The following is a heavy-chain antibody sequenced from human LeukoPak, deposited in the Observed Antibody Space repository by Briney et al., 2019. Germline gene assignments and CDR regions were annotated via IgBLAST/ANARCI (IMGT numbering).Heavy chain of an antibody. V-gene: IGHV4-4*07. D-gene: IGHD5-24*01. CDR2: IYTSGST. CDR1: GGSISSYY. J-gene: IGHJ5*02. CDR3: ARGDGYNYVNWFDP. Sequence: SETLSLTCTVSGGSISSYYWSWIRQPAGKGLEWIGRIYTSGSTNYNPSLKSRVTISVDTSKNQFSLKLNSVTAADTAVYYCARGDGYNYVNWFDPWGQGTLVTVSS.